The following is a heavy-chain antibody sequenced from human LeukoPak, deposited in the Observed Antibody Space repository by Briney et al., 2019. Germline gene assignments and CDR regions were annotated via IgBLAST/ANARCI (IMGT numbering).Heavy chain of an antibody. CDR1: GFTFSSYS. Sequence: GGSLRLSCAASGFTFSSYSMSWVRQAPGKGLEWVANIKQDGSEKYYVDSVKGRFTISRDNAKNSVYLQMNSLRAEDTAVYYCARSLASSGFGIWGQGTMVTVSS. V-gene: IGHV3-7*01. CDR2: IKQDGSEK. J-gene: IGHJ3*02. CDR3: ARSLASSGFGI. D-gene: IGHD1-1*01.